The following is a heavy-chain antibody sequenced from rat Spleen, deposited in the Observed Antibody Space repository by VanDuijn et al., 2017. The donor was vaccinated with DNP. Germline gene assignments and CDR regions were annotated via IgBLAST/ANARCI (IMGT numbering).Heavy chain of an antibody. Sequence: QVQLKESGPGLVQPSQTLSLSCTVSGFSLSSYHVHWVRQPPGKGLEWMGLIWSNGDTSYNSALKSRLSISRDTSKSQVFLKVNSLQTEDTATYYCARGDYSNWGQGIMVTVSS. D-gene: IGHD1-2*01. CDR1: GFSLSSYH. CDR3: ARGDYSN. V-gene: IGHV2-32*01. CDR2: IWSNGDT. J-gene: IGHJ2*01.